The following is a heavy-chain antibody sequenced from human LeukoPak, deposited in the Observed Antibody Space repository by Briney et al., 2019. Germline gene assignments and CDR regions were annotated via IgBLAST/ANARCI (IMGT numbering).Heavy chain of an antibody. J-gene: IGHJ4*02. Sequence: PGGSLRLSCAAAGFTFSTYTLNWVRQAPGQGLEWVSSISSSSSYIYYADSMKGRFTISRDNAKNSLYLQMNSLRAEDTAVYYCASQTPRRLPIAVADYFDYWGQGTLVTVSS. CDR3: ASQTPRRLPIAVADYFDY. V-gene: IGHV3-21*01. CDR2: ISSSSSYI. CDR1: GFTFSTYT. D-gene: IGHD6-19*01.